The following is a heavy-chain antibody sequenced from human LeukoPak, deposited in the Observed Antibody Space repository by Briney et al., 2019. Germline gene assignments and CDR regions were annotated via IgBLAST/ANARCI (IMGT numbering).Heavy chain of an antibody. J-gene: IGHJ5*02. CDR3: ARGAYYDFWSGYLRDWFDP. D-gene: IGHD3-3*01. Sequence: SETLSLTCTVSGVSISSSNSYWGWIRQPPGKGLEWIGSIYYSGSTYYNPSLKSRVTISVDTSKNQFSLKLSSVTAADTAVYYCARGAYYDFWSGYLRDWFDPWGQGTLVTVSS. CDR1: GVSISSSNSY. CDR2: IYYSGST. V-gene: IGHV4-39*07.